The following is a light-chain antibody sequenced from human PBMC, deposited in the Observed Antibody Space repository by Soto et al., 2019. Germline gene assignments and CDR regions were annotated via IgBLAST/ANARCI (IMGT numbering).Light chain of an antibody. V-gene: IGKV3-20*01. CDR3: QRYGSSPLIT. Sequence: EIVMTQSPTILSVSPGERATLSCSTIQSVSSSSIAWYQQRPCQAPRLIICGKSSRAIGIPDRFSGSGSGTDFTLTISRLEPEDFAVYFCQRYGSSPLITFGQGTRLEIK. J-gene: IGKJ5*01. CDR1: QSVSSSS. CDR2: GKS.